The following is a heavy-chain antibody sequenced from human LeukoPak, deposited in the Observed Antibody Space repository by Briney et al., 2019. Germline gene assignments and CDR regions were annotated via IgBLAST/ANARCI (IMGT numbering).Heavy chain of an antibody. CDR2: INHSGST. CDR1: GGSFSGYY. Sequence: PSETLSLTCAVYGGSFSGYYWSWIRQPPGKGLEWIGEINHSGSTNYNPSLKSRVTISVDTSKNQFSLKLSSVTAADTAVYYCARNKRRVDWFDPWGQGTLVTVSS. D-gene: IGHD2-15*01. V-gene: IGHV4-34*01. CDR3: ARNKRRVDWFDP. J-gene: IGHJ5*02.